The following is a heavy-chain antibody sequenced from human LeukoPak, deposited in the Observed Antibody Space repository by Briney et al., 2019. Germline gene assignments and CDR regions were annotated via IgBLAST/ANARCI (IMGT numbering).Heavy chain of an antibody. CDR3: ARGGQSRWELTRGYFDY. CDR2: ISSSSSTI. CDR1: GFTFSSYS. V-gene: IGHV3-48*04. Sequence: PGGSLRLSCAASGFTFSSYSMNWVRQAPGKGLEWVSYISSSSSTIYYADSVKGRFTISRDNAKNSLYLQMNSLRAEDTAVYYCARGGQSRWELTRGYFDYWGQGTLVTVSS. D-gene: IGHD1-26*01. J-gene: IGHJ4*02.